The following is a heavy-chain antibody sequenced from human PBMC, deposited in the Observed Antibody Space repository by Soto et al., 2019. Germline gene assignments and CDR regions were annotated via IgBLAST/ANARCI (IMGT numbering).Heavy chain of an antibody. V-gene: IGHV3-30*18. D-gene: IGHD3-22*01. CDR2: IPYDGSNK. Sequence: PGGSLRLSCAASGFTFSSYGMHWVRQAPGKGLEWVAVIPYDGSNKYYADSVKGRFTISRDNSKNTLYLQMNSLRAEDTAVYYCAKDRSSSGYNYPFDHWGQGTLVTVSS. CDR3: AKDRSSSGYNYPFDH. J-gene: IGHJ4*02. CDR1: GFTFSSYG.